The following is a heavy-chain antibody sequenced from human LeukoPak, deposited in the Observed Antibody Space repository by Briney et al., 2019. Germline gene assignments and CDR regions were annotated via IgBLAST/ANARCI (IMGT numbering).Heavy chain of an antibody. CDR2: IYSGGST. V-gene: IGHV3-66*04. D-gene: IGHD2-8*02. CDR3: ARQNDHQTGVDY. Sequence: GGSLRLSCAASGFSVSRNYMTCVRQAPGEGLEWVSLIYSGGSTSYADSVKGRFTISRDNSKNTLYLQMNSLRAEDTAVYYCARQNDHQTGVDYWGQGTLVTVSS. CDR1: GFSVSRNY. J-gene: IGHJ4*02.